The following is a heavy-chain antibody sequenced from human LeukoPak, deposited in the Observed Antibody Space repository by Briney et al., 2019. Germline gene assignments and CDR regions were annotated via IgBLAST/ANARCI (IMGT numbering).Heavy chain of an antibody. CDR2: ISGSGGST. CDR1: GFTFSSYG. D-gene: IGHD3-10*01. J-gene: IGHJ6*03. Sequence: GGSLRLSCAASGFTFSSYGMSWVRQAPGKGLEWVSAISGSGGSTYYADSVKGRFTISRDNSKNTLYLQMNSLRAEDTAVYYCAKDTTMVRGVIIRYYYYYMDVWGKGTTVTISS. CDR3: AKDTTMVRGVIIRYYYYYMDV. V-gene: IGHV3-23*01.